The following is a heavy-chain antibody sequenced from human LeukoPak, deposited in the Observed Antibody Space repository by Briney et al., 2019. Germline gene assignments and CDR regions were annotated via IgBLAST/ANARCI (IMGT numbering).Heavy chain of an antibody. J-gene: IGHJ2*01. CDR1: GFPFSSYA. CDR3: AKIRFYYHSSFYYWYFVI. V-gene: IGHV3-23*01. D-gene: IGHD3-22*01. Sequence: GGSLRLSCAASGFPFSSYAMGWVRQAPRKGLEWFSAITASSGGTYYADSVKGRFTISRDNSKNTLYLQINSLRAEDAAIDYCAKIRFYYHSSFYYWYFVIWGRGTLVTVSS. CDR2: ITASSGGT.